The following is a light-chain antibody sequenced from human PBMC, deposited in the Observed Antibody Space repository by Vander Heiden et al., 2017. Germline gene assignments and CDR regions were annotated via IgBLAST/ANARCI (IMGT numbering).Light chain of an antibody. CDR1: QSISSW. V-gene: IGKV1-5*01. CDR2: DAS. Sequence: GDRVTITCRASQSISSWLAWYQQKPGKAPKLLIYDASSLQSGVPSRFSGSGSGTYISLTISSLQSDDFATYYCQQYNRYSRTFGQGTKVEIK. CDR3: QQYNRYSRT. J-gene: IGKJ1*01.